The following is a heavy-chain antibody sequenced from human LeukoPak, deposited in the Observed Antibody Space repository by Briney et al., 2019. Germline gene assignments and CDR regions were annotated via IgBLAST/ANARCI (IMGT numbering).Heavy chain of an antibody. Sequence: SETLSLTCAVYGGSFSGYYWSWIRQPPGKGLEWIGEVYHTGSANYNPSLKSRVTISVDTSKNQFSLKLSSVTAADTAVYYCARRSVRGVIRYWGQGTLVTVSS. V-gene: IGHV4-34*01. CDR1: GGSFSGYY. CDR2: VYHTGSA. D-gene: IGHD3-10*01. J-gene: IGHJ4*02. CDR3: ARRSVRGVIRY.